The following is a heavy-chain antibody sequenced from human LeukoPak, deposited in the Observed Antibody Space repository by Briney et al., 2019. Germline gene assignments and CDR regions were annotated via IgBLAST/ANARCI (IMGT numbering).Heavy chain of an antibody. Sequence: SETLSLTCTVSGGSISSYYWSWIRQPPGKGLEWIGYIYYSGSTNYNPSLKSRVTISVDTSKNQFSLKLSSVTAADTAVYYCARGTYGYSSGWYLYYFDYWGQGTLVTVSS. J-gene: IGHJ4*02. CDR2: IYYSGST. CDR1: GGSISSYY. V-gene: IGHV4-59*01. D-gene: IGHD6-19*01. CDR3: ARGTYGYSSGWYLYYFDY.